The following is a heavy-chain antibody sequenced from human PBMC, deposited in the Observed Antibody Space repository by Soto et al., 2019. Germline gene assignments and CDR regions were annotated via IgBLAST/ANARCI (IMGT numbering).Heavy chain of an antibody. D-gene: IGHD5-18*01. Sequence: ASVKVSCKASGGTFGSYTISWVRQAPGQGLEWMGRIIPILGIANYAQKFQGRVTITADKSTSTAYMELSSLRSEDTAVYYCARDRRGYSYGFPFDYWGQGTLVTVSS. J-gene: IGHJ4*02. CDR2: IIPILGIA. CDR3: ARDRRGYSYGFPFDY. CDR1: GGTFGSYT. V-gene: IGHV1-69*04.